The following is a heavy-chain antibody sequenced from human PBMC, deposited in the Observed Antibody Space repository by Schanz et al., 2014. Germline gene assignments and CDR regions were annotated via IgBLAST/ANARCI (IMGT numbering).Heavy chain of an antibody. CDR1: GFTFSNYW. CDR3: AASSGWHPSTDY. Sequence: EVQLLESGGGLVQPGGSLRLSCAASGFTFSNYWMTWVRQAPGKGLEWVSLISDSGDTAYYADSVKSRLTISRDDAKNSLFLQMNSLRVEDTAVYYCAASSGWHPSTDYWGQGTWVTVSS. CDR2: ISDSGDTA. V-gene: IGHV3-23*01. J-gene: IGHJ4*03. D-gene: IGHD6-19*01.